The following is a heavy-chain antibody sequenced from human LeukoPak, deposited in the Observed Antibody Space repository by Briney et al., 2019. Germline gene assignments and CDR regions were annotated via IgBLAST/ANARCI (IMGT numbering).Heavy chain of an antibody. CDR1: GNSFASSW. CDR2: IYPGDSDT. J-gene: IGHJ4*02. Sequence: GESLKISCKDSGNSFASSWIGWVRQMPGKGLDWMGIIYPGDSDTRYSPSFQGQVTISADKSISTAYLQWSSLKASDTAMYYCASQLRRGGYWGQGTLVTVSS. CDR3: ASQLRRGGY. V-gene: IGHV5-51*01. D-gene: IGHD4-17*01.